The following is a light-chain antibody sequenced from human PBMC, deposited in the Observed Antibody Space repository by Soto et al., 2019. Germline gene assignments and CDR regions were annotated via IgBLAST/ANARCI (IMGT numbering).Light chain of an antibody. Sequence: EIVLTQSPATLSLSPGDRATLSCRASQSVSSYLAWYQQKPGQAPRLLIYDASNRATGIPARFSGSGSGTDFTLTISSLEPEDFAVYYCQQRSSWPLITFGQGTRPEIK. CDR3: QQRSSWPLIT. CDR1: QSVSSY. CDR2: DAS. J-gene: IGKJ5*01. V-gene: IGKV3-11*01.